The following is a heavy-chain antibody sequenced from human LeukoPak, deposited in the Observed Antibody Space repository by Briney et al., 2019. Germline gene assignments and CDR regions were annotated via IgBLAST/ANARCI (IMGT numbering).Heavy chain of an antibody. CDR3: AQSSGWDSLKY. Sequence: ASVKVSCKASGHTFTGYYMHWVRQAPGQGLEWMGWINPNSGGTNHAQKFQGRVSMTRDTSISTAYMELSRLRSDDTAVYYCAQSSGWDSLKYWGQGTLSPSPQ. D-gene: IGHD6-19*01. CDR1: GHTFTGYY. V-gene: IGHV1-2*02. CDR2: INPNSGGT. J-gene: IGHJ4*02.